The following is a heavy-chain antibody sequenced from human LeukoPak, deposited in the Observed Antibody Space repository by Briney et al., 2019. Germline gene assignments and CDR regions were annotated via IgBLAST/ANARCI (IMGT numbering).Heavy chain of an antibody. D-gene: IGHD2-8*01. V-gene: IGHV1-18*01. CDR2: ISTYTGRA. Sequence: GASVKVSCKTSGYRFNVYDILWVRQAPGHGLDYVGWISTYTGRANYAQKFQGRVSMIADTSTSTAYLELTNLTSSDTGLYYCARADGTNSGTNAFDVWGLGTMVNVAS. CDR1: GYRFNVYD. J-gene: IGHJ3*01. CDR3: ARADGTNSGTNAFDV.